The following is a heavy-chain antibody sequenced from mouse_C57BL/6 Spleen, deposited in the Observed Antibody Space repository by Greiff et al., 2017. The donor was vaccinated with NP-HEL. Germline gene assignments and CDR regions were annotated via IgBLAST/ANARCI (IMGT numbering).Heavy chain of an antibody. J-gene: IGHJ2*01. Sequence: QVQLQQPGAELVKPGASVKLSCKASGYTFTSYWMQWVKQRPGQGLEWIGEIDPSDSYTNYNQKFKGKATLTVDTASSTAYMQLSSLTSEDSAVYYCARGVYYGSSGLDYWGQGTTLTVSS. CDR1: GYTFTSYW. D-gene: IGHD1-1*01. CDR3: ARGVYYGSSGLDY. CDR2: IDPSDSYT. V-gene: IGHV1-50*01.